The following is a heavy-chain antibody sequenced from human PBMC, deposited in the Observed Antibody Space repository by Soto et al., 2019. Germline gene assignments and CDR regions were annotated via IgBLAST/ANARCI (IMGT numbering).Heavy chain of an antibody. CDR2: IYSGGST. J-gene: IGHJ2*01. CDR3: ARVSAITGTTSYWYFDL. V-gene: IGHV3-66*01. CDR1: GFTVSSNY. Sequence: GGSLRLSCAASGFTVSSNYMSWVRQAPGKGLEWVSVIYSGGSTYYADSVKGRFTISRDNSKNTLYLQMKSLRAEDTAVYFCARVSAITGTTSYWYFDLWGRGTLVTVSS. D-gene: IGHD1-7*01.